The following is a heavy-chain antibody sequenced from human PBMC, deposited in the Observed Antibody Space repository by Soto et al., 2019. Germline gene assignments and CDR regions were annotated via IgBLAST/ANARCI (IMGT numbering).Heavy chain of an antibody. Sequence: SETLSLTCAASGGSISSSNRWSWVRQPPGKGLEWIGEIYHIGSTNYNPSLKSRATISVDKSKNQFSLKLSSVTAADTAVYYCARGYSYGTFESWGKETLVTVSS. CDR2: IYHIGST. V-gene: IGHV4-4*02. CDR1: GGSISSSNR. J-gene: IGHJ4*02. CDR3: ARGYSYGTFES. D-gene: IGHD5-18*01.